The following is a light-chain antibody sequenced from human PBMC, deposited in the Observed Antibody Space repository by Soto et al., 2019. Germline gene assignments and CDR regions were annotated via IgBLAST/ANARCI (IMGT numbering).Light chain of an antibody. CDR1: QGISSY. J-gene: IGKJ4*01. CDR2: AAS. CDR3: QKYNSAPLT. V-gene: IGKV1-27*01. Sequence: DIQMTQSPSTVPASVGDVVTITLRASQGISSYLAWYQQKPGKAPKLLIYAASTLQSGVPSRFSGSGSGTDFTLTISSLQPEDVATYYCQKYNSAPLTFGGGTKV.